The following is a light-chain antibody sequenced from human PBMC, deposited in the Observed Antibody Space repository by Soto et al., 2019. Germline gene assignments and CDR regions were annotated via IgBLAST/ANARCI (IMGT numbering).Light chain of an antibody. J-gene: IGKJ1*01. CDR3: QHSTT. CDR2: KAS. Sequence: AIQMTQSPSSLSASVGDRVTITCRASQGIRNDLGWYQQKPGKAPKLLIYKASSLESGVPSRFSGSGSGTEFTLTISSLQPDDFATYYCQHSTTFGQGTKVDIK. CDR1: QGIRND. V-gene: IGKV1-6*01.